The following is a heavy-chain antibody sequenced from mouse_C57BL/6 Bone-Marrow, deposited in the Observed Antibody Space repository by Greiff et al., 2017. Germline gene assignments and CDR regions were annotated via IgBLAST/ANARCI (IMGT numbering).Heavy chain of an antibody. D-gene: IGHD1-1*01. CDR3: TGGYYGSSGYAMDY. Sequence: QVQLQQSGAELVRPGASVTLSCKASGYTFTDYEMHWVKQTPVHGLEWIGAIDPETGGTAYNQKFKGKAILTADKSSSTAYMELRSLTSEDSAVYYCTGGYYGSSGYAMDYWGQGTSVTVSS. V-gene: IGHV1-15*01. J-gene: IGHJ4*01. CDR2: IDPETGGT. CDR1: GYTFTDYE.